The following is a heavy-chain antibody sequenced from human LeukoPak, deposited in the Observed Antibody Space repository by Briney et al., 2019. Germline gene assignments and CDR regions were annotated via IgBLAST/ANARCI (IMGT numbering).Heavy chain of an antibody. CDR3: ASRYCSGGSCYSGRSHNWFDP. Sequence: PGGSLRLSCAASGFSFSNYEMNWVRQAPGKGLEWISYITASSTTIYYADSVKGRFTISRDNAKNSLYLQMNGLRSEDTAVYYCASRYCSGGSCYSGRSHNWFDPWGQGTLVTVSS. CDR1: GFSFSNYE. D-gene: IGHD2-15*01. V-gene: IGHV3-48*03. J-gene: IGHJ5*02. CDR2: ITASSTTI.